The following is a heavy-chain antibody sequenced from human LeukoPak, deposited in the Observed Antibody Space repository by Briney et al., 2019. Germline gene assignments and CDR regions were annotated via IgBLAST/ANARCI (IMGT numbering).Heavy chain of an antibody. J-gene: IGHJ6*02. V-gene: IGHV4-39*01. CDR3: ARGNSSSWYVYYYYGMDV. CDR1: GGSISGSSYY. CDR2: IYYSGST. D-gene: IGHD6-13*01. Sequence: PSETLSLTCTVSGGSISGSSYYWGWIRQPPGKGLEWIGSIYYSGSTYYNPSLKSRVTISVDTSKNQFSLKLSSVTAADTAVYYCARGNSSSWYVYYYYGMDVWGQGTTVTVSS.